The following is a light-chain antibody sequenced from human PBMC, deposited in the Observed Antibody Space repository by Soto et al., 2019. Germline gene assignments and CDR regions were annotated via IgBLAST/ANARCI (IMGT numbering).Light chain of an antibody. V-gene: IGKV3-20*01. Sequence: EIVLTQSPGTLSLSPGERATLSCRASQSVSNNYLAWYQQKPGQAPRLLIYGASSRATGIPDRFSGSGSGTDFTLTIARLEPEDFAVYYCQQWARSPRTFGRGTKVDIK. J-gene: IGKJ1*01. CDR1: QSVSNNY. CDR2: GAS. CDR3: QQWARSPRT.